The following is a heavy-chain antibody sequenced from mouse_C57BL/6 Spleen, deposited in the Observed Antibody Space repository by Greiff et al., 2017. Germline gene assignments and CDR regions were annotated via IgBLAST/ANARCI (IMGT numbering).Heavy chain of an antibody. CDR2: IYPGDGDT. J-gene: IGHJ1*03. Sequence: QVQLKQSGPELVKPGASVKISCKASGYAFSSSWMNWVKQRPGKGLEWIGRIYPGDGDTNYNGKFKGKATLTADKSSSTAYMQLSSLTSEDSAVYFCARGYYVWYFDVWGTGTTVTVSS. D-gene: IGHD2-3*01. CDR3: ARGYYVWYFDV. V-gene: IGHV1-82*01. CDR1: GYAFSSSW.